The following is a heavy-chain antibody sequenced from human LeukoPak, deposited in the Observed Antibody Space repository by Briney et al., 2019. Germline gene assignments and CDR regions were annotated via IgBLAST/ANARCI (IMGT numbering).Heavy chain of an antibody. CDR3: ARGVVICRFDP. CDR2: IKEDGSEK. D-gene: IGHD3-3*01. CDR1: GFTFSSYW. Sequence: GGSLRLSCAASGFTFSSYWMSWVRQAPGKGLERVANIKEDGSEKYYVDSVKGRFTISRDNAKNSLYLQMNSLRAEDTAVYYCARGVVICRFDPWGQGTLVTVSS. J-gene: IGHJ5*02. V-gene: IGHV3-7*01.